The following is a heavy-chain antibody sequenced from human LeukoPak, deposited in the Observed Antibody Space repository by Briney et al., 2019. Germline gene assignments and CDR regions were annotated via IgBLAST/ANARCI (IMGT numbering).Heavy chain of an antibody. CDR3: ARAYSSPSEAYFDL. D-gene: IGHD6-13*01. CDR1: GYTFTSYY. Sequence: ASVKVSCKTSGYTFTSYYLHWVRQAPGQGLEWMGKINPSGGSTSYAQKFQGRVTMTRETSTSTVYMELSSLRSEDTAVYYCARAYSSPSEAYFDLWGRGTLVTVSS. V-gene: IGHV1-46*01. CDR2: INPSGGST. J-gene: IGHJ2*01.